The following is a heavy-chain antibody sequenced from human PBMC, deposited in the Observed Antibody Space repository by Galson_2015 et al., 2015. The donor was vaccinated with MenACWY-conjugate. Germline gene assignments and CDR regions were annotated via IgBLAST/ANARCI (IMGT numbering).Heavy chain of an antibody. V-gene: IGHV1-18*04. CDR2: ISAYNGNT. J-gene: IGHJ6*02. Sequence: SVKVSCKASGYTLTSYGIRWVRQAPGQGLEWMGWISAYNGNTNYAQKLQGRVTMTTDTSTSTAYMGLRSLRADDTAVYYCARDEYSCGASRDVWRQRTSGNVSS. D-gene: IGHD5-18*01. CDR1: GYTLTSYG. CDR3: ARDEYSCGASRDV.